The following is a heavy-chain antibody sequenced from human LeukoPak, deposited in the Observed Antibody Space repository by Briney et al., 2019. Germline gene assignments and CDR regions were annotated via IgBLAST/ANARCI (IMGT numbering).Heavy chain of an antibody. Sequence: PGGSLRLSCGASAVTFSGYSMNWVRQVPGKGLEWVSSISSSSSYIYYADSVKGRFTISRDNAKNSLYLQMNSLRAEDTAVYYCARVQYYYYMDVWGKGTTVTVSS. J-gene: IGHJ6*03. V-gene: IGHV3-21*01. CDR2: ISSSSSYI. CDR3: ARVQYYYYMDV. CDR1: AVTFSGYS.